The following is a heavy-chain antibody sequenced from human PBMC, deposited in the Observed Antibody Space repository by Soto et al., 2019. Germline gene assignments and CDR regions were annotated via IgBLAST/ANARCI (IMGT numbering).Heavy chain of an antibody. J-gene: IGHJ4*02. CDR3: ARDGSIVGATTFDY. Sequence: GGSLRLSCAASGFTFSSYGMHWVRQAPGKGLEWVAVIWYDGSNKYYADSVKGRFTISRDNSKNTLYLQMNSLRAEDTAVYYCARDGSIVGATTFDYWGQGTLVTVSS. CDR2: IWYDGSNK. CDR1: GFTFSSYG. V-gene: IGHV3-33*01. D-gene: IGHD1-26*01.